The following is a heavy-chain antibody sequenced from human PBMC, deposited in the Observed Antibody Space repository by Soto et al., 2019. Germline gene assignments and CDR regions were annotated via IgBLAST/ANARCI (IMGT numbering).Heavy chain of an antibody. J-gene: IGHJ4*02. CDR3: AREESVRLPAVSDF. CDR2: VSKSDYT. D-gene: IGHD2-2*01. V-gene: IGHV3-21*01. Sequence: PGGSLRLCCAVSGFYFNNYGINWVRQPPGKGLEWVSSVSKSDYTYYSDSVKGRFTISRDNAKNSVSLQMNSLRAENTAVYYCAREESVRLPAVSDFWGQGTLVTISS. CDR1: GFYFNNYG.